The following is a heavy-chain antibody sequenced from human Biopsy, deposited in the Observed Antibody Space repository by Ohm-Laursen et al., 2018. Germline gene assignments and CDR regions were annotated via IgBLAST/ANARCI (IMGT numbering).Heavy chain of an antibody. CDR1: GFIFSDYY. Sequence: SLRLSCTASGFIFSDYYMSWIRQAPGKGLERVSNINSVGTIYYADSVRGRFTISRDNAKNSLYLQMNILRVEDTAVYYCARSVGIMAAPIDYWGQGTLVTVSS. V-gene: IGHV3-11*01. J-gene: IGHJ4*02. CDR2: INSVGTI. D-gene: IGHD3-16*01. CDR3: ARSVGIMAAPIDY.